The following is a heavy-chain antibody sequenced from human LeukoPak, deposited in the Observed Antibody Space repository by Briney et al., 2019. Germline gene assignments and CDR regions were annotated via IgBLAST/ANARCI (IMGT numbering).Heavy chain of an antibody. CDR2: ISYDGSNK. Sequence: GGSLRLSCAASGFTFSSYGMHWVRQAPGKGLEWVAVISYDGSNKYYADSVKGRFTISRDNSKNTLYLQMNSLRAEDTAVYYCADYDYVWGSHRQGYWGQGTLVTVSS. CDR3: ADYDYVWGSHRQGY. CDR1: GFTFSSYG. J-gene: IGHJ4*02. D-gene: IGHD3-16*02. V-gene: IGHV3-30*03.